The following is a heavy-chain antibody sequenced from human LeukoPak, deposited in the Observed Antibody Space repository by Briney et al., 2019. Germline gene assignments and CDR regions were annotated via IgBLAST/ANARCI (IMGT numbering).Heavy chain of an antibody. CDR1: GGSISSSNW. V-gene: IGHV4-4*02. CDR2: IYHSGST. CDR3: ARVPTVTTYYLDY. D-gene: IGHD4-17*01. J-gene: IGHJ4*02. Sequence: PSETLSLTCAVSGGSISSSNWWSWVRQPPGKGLEWIGEIYHSGSTNYNPSLKSRVTISVDTSKNQFSLRLSSVTAADTAVYYCARVPTVTTYYLDYWGQGTLVTVSS.